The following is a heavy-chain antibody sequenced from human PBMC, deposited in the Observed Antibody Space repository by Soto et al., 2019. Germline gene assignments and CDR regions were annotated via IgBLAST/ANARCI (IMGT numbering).Heavy chain of an antibody. CDR1: GYTFTGYY. D-gene: IGHD3-10*01. V-gene: IGHV1-2*02. CDR3: ARDQAITMVRGVPGY. CDR2: INPNSGGT. J-gene: IGHJ4*01. Sequence: ASVKVSCKASGYTFTGYYMHWVRQAPGQGLEWMGWINPNSGGTNYAQKFQGRVTMTRDTSISTAYMELSRLRSDDTAVYYCARDQAITMVRGVPGYWGHVTLVTVSS.